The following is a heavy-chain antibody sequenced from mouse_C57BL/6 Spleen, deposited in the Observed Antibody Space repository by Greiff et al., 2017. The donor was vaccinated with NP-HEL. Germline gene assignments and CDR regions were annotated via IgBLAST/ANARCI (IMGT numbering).Heavy chain of an antibody. CDR3: AREEPYYYGSPCFAY. Sequence: QVQLQQSGAELVKPGASVKISCKASGYTFTDYYINWVKQRPGQGLAWIGQIGPGSGSTYSNEKFKGKATLTADKSSITAYMQLSSLTSEDSAFYFCAREEPYYYGSPCFAYWGQGTTLTVSS. CDR2: IGPGSGST. J-gene: IGHJ2*01. CDR1: GYTFTDYY. D-gene: IGHD1-1*01. V-gene: IGHV1-77*01.